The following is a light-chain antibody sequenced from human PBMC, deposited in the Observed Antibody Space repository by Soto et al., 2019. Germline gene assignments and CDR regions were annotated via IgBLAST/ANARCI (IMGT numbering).Light chain of an antibody. V-gene: IGLV2-14*03. J-gene: IGLJ2*01. CDR2: DVS. CDR3: SSYTGSAALLI. Sequence: QSALTQSASVSGSLGQSITISCTGTSIDVGGYNYVSWYQQHPGQAPKLLIYDVSHRPSGISYRFSGSKSGNTASLTISGLQAEDEADYYCSSYTGSAALLIFGGGTKLTVL. CDR1: SIDVGGYNY.